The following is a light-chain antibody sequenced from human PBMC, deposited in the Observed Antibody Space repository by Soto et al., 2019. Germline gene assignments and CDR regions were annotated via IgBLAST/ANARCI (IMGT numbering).Light chain of an antibody. CDR2: GAA. Sequence: EIVMTQSPATLSVSPGERVTLSCRASQSVFSSLAWYQHKPGQAPRLLIYGAATRATGIPARFSGSGSGTEFTLTISSLQSEDFAVYYCQQYHNWPAFGQGTKVEIK. CDR1: QSVFSS. CDR3: QQYHNWPA. V-gene: IGKV3-15*01. J-gene: IGKJ1*01.